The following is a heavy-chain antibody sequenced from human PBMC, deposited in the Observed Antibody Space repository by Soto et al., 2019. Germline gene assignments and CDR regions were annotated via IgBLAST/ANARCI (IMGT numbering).Heavy chain of an antibody. V-gene: IGHV3-23*01. CDR1: GFTFSSYA. D-gene: IGHD5-18*01. CDR2: ITGSGGST. CDR3: AKGKLDTGTYFGMDV. J-gene: IGHJ6*02. Sequence: GGSLRLSCAASGFTFSSYAMSWVRQAPGKGLEWVSGITGSGGSTYSADPEGRFTISRDNSKNTLYLQMNSLRAEDTAVYYCAKGKLDTGTYFGMDVWGQGTTGTVSS.